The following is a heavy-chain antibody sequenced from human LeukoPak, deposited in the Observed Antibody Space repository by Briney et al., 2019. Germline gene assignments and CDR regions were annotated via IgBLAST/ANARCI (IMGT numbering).Heavy chain of an antibody. CDR1: GFTVSSNY. CDR2: IYSGGST. Sequence: GGSLRLSCAASGFTVSSNYMSWVRQAPGKGLEWVSIIYSGGSTYYADSVKGRFTISRDNSKNTLYHQMNSLRAEDTAVYYCAKGIVDYYDSSGPDYWGQGTLVTVSS. CDR3: AKGIVDYYDSSGPDY. D-gene: IGHD3-22*01. J-gene: IGHJ4*02. V-gene: IGHV3-53*05.